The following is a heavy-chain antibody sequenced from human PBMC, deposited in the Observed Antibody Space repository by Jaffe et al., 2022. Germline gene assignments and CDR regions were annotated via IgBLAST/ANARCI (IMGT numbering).Heavy chain of an antibody. J-gene: IGHJ4*02. V-gene: IGHV4-39*02. CDR3: AREDDYGSGSYYPGEGFDY. CDR1: GGSISSSSYY. CDR2: IYYSGST. D-gene: IGHD3-10*01. Sequence: QLQLQESGPGLVKPSETLSLTCTVSGGSISSSSYYWGWIRQPPGKGLEWIGSIYYSGSTYYNPSLKSRVTISVDTSKNQFSLKLSSVTAADTAVYYCAREDDYGSGSYYPGEGFDYWGQGTLVTVSS.